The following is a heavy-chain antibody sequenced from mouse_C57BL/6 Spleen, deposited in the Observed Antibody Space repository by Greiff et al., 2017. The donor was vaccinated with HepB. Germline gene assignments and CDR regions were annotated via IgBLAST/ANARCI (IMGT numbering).Heavy chain of an antibody. Sequence: EVHLVESGGGLVQPKGSLKLSCAASGFSFNTYAMNWVRQAPGKGLEWVARIRSKSNNYATYYADSVKDRFTISRDDSESMLYLQMNNLKTEDTAMYYCVRQGYYGYFDVWGTGTTVTVSS. CDR3: VRQGYYGYFDV. D-gene: IGHD2-2*01. CDR2: IRSKSNNYAT. V-gene: IGHV10-1*01. CDR1: GFSFNTYA. J-gene: IGHJ1*03.